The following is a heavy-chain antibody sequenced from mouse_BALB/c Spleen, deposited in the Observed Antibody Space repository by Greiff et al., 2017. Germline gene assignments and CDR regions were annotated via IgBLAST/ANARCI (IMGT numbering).Heavy chain of an antibody. CDR1: GFTFSSYA. D-gene: IGHD2-10*01. CDR3: ARRRAYYGNPLAMDY. CDR2: ISSGGSYT. Sequence: EVHLVESGGGLVKPGGSLKLSCAASGFTFSSYAMSWVRQSPEKRLEWVAEISSGGSYTYYPDTVTGRFTISRDNAKNTLYLEMSSLRSEDTAMYYCARRRAYYGNPLAMDYWGQGTSVTVSS. V-gene: IGHV5-9-4*01. J-gene: IGHJ4*01.